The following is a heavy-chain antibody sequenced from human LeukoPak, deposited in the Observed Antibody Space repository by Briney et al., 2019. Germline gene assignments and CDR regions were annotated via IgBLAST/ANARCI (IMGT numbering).Heavy chain of an antibody. Sequence: PSETLSLTCTVSGGSISSYYWSWIRQPPGKGLEWIGYIYYSGSTNYNPSLKSRVTISVDTSKNQFSLKLSSVTAADTAVYYCARDFGQTTFDYWGQGTLVTVSS. J-gene: IGHJ4*02. CDR3: ARDFGQTTFDY. CDR1: GGSISSYY. CDR2: IYYSGST. V-gene: IGHV4-59*12. D-gene: IGHD1-1*01.